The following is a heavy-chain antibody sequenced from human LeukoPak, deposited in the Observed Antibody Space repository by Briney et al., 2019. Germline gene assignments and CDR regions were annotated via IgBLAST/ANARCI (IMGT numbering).Heavy chain of an antibody. Sequence: GESLRLSCAASGFTFSSYSMNWVRQTPGKGLEWVSYISSSSSSIYYADSVKGRFTISRDNAKNSLYLQMNSLRDEDTAVYYCARREGYTSGWYSYWGQGTLVTVSS. CDR3: ARREGYTSGWYSY. D-gene: IGHD6-19*01. CDR1: GFTFSSYS. V-gene: IGHV3-48*02. CDR2: ISSSSSSI. J-gene: IGHJ4*02.